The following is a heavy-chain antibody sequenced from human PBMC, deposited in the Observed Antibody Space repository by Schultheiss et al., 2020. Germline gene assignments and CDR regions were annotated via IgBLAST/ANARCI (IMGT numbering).Heavy chain of an antibody. V-gene: IGHV4-39*07. CDR3: ARRSYYGSGSYYSY. D-gene: IGHD3-10*01. CDR2: INHSGST. J-gene: IGHJ4*02. CDR1: GDSITNNNYY. Sequence: SETLSLTCTVSGDSITNNNYYWGWIRQPPGKGLEWIGEINHSGSTNYNPSLKSRVTISVDTSKNQFSLKLSSVTAADTAVYYCARRSYYGSGSYYSYWGQGTLVTVSS.